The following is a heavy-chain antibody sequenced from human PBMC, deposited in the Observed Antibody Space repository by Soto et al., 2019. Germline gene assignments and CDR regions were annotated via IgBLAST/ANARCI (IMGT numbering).Heavy chain of an antibody. CDR2: ISSSSRII. CDR3: AGDRGVGALSQLSEVAFGY. CDR1: GFIFSSYS. V-gene: IGHV3-48*02. J-gene: IGHJ4*02. Sequence: GGSLRLSCAASGFIFSSYSMNWVRQAPGKGLEWVSYISSSSRIIYYADSVKGRFTISRDKATNSLYLQMNSLRDEDTAVYYCAGDRGVGALSQLSEVAFGYWGQGTLVTVSS. D-gene: IGHD1-1*01.